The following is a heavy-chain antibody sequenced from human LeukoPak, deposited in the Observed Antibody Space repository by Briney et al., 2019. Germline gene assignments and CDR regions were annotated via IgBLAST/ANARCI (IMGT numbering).Heavy chain of an antibody. CDR1: GYTFTSYA. CDR3: ARDYAAAGENWFDP. Sequence: ASVKVSCKASGYTFTSYAMNWVRQAPGQGLEWMGWINTNTGNPTYAQGFTGRFVFSLDTSVSTAYLQISSLRAEDTAVYYCARDYAAAGENWFDPWGQGTLVTVSS. CDR2: INTNTGNP. V-gene: IGHV7-4-1*02. D-gene: IGHD6-13*01. J-gene: IGHJ5*02.